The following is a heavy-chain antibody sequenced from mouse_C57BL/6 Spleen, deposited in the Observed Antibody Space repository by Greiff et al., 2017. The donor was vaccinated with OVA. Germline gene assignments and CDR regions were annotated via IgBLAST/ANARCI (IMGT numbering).Heavy chain of an antibody. CDR2: ISSGSSTI. V-gene: IGHV5-17*01. CDR1: GFTFSDYG. CDR3: ARPGRVASRYWYFDV. Sequence: EVKLVESGGGLVKPGGSLKLSCAASGFTFSDYGMHWVRQAPEKGLEWVAYISSGSSTIYYADTVKGRFTISRDNAKNTLFLQMTSLRSEDTAMYYCARPGRVASRYWYFDVWGTGTTVTVSS. J-gene: IGHJ1*03. D-gene: IGHD1-1*01.